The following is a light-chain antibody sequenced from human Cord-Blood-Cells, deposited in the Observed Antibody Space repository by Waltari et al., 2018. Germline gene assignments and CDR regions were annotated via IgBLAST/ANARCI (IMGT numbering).Light chain of an antibody. Sequence: SYELTPPPSVSVSLGQMARITCSGEALPKKYAYWYQQKPGQFPVLVIYKDSERPSGIPVRFSGSSSGTIVTLTISGVQAEDEADYYCLSADSSGTWVFGGGTKLTVL. J-gene: IGLJ3*02. CDR1: ALPKKY. CDR2: KDS. CDR3: LSADSSGTWV. V-gene: IGLV3-16*01.